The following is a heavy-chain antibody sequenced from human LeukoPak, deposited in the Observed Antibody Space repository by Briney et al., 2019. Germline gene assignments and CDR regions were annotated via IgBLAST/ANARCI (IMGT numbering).Heavy chain of an antibody. V-gene: IGHV4-31*03. CDR1: GGSISSGGYY. CDR3: ARDRAFIGMDV. D-gene: IGHD3-10*01. Sequence: SETLSLTCTVSGGSISSGGYYWSWIRQHPGKGLEWIGYIYYSGSTYYNPSLKSRVTISVDTSKNQFSLKLSSVTAADTAVYYCARDRAFIGMDVWGQGTTVTVSS. CDR2: IYYSGST. J-gene: IGHJ6*02.